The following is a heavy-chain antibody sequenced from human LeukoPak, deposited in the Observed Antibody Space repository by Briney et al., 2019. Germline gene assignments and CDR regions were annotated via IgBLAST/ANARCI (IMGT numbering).Heavy chain of an antibody. CDR3: ARGPPRIAAAGTGYFQH. D-gene: IGHD6-13*01. Sequence: PSETLSPTCAVYGGSFSGYYWSWIRQPPGKGLEWIGEINHSGSTNYNPSLKSRVTISVDTSKNQFSLKLSSVTAADTAVYYCARGPPRIAAAGTGYFQHWGQGTLVTVSS. CDR2: INHSGST. V-gene: IGHV4-34*01. J-gene: IGHJ1*01. CDR1: GGSFSGYY.